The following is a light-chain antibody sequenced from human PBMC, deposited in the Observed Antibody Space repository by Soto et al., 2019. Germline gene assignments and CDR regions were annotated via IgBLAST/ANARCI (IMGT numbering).Light chain of an antibody. V-gene: IGLV4-69*02. CDR1: SGHSNYA. CDR2: LNSDDSH. CDR3: QTWGTGILV. J-gene: IGLJ3*02. Sequence: QPVLTQSPSASASLGASVKITCTLSSGHSNYAIAWHQQQPEKGPRYLMNLNSDDSHSKGDGIPDRFSGSSSGAERYLTISSLQSDDEADYYCQTWGTGILVFGGGTKVTVL.